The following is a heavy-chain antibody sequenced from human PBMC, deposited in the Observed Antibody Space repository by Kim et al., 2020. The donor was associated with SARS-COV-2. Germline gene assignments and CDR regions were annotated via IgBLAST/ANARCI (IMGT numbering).Heavy chain of an antibody. CDR3: ARDYGGTLGY. CDR2: ISYDGSNK. D-gene: IGHD4-17*01. V-gene: IGHV3-30*04. J-gene: IGHJ4*02. CDR1: GFTFSSYA. Sequence: GGSLRLSCAASGFTFSSYAMHWVRQAPGKGLEWVAVISYDGSNKYYADSVKGRFTISRDNSKNTLYLQMNSLRAEDTAVYYCARDYGGTLGYWGQGTLVT.